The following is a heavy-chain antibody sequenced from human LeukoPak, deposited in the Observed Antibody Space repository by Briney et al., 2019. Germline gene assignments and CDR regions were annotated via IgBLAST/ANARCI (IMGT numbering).Heavy chain of an antibody. J-gene: IGHJ4*02. D-gene: IGHD3-22*01. CDR2: IYYDGST. Sequence: PSETLSLTCTVSGGSISFYYWGWIRQPPGKGLEWIGHIYYDGSTNYKSSLKSRVTISADTSKNYFSLKLSSVTAADTAVYYCARDIRDHGYCGTFDNWGQGTLVTVSS. CDR3: ARDIRDHGYCGTFDN. V-gene: IGHV4-59*01. CDR1: GGSISFYY.